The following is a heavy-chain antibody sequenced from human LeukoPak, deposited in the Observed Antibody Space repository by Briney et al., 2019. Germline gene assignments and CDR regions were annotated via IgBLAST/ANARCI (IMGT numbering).Heavy chain of an antibody. V-gene: IGHV1-24*01. J-gene: IGHJ3*02. CDR2: FDPEDGET. Sequence: GASVKVSCKVSGYTLTGLSMHWVRQAPGKGLEWMGGFDPEDGETIYAQKFQGRVTMTEDTSTDTAYMELSSLRSEDTAVYYCATYVQTPGRAFDIWGQGTMVTVSS. D-gene: IGHD1-1*01. CDR1: GYTLTGLS. CDR3: ATYVQTPGRAFDI.